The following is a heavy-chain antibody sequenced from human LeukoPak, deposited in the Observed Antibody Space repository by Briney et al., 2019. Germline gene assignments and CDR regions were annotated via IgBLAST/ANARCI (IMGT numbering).Heavy chain of an antibody. CDR2: IYYSGST. CDR3: ARCKADPGDFDY. Sequence: SETLSLTCTVSGGSIRSGGYYWSWIRQHPGKGLEWIGYIYYSGSTYYNPSLKSRVTISVDTSKNQFSLKLSSVTAADTAVYYCARCKADPGDFDYWGQGTLVTVSS. V-gene: IGHV4-31*03. CDR1: GGSIRSGGYY. J-gene: IGHJ4*02. D-gene: IGHD6-25*01.